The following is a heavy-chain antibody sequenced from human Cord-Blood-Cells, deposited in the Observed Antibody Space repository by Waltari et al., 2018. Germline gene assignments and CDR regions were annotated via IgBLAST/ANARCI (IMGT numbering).Heavy chain of an antibody. CDR1: GYTFTGYY. J-gene: IGHJ4*02. Sequence: QVQLVQSGAAVKKPGASVKVYCKASGYTFTGYYMHWVRPAPGQGLEWMGWINPNSGGTNYAQKFQGRVTMTRDTSISTAYMELSRLRADDTAVYYCAREDCSGGSCYFDYWGQGTLVTVSS. V-gene: IGHV1-2*02. CDR3: AREDCSGGSCYFDY. CDR2: INPNSGGT. D-gene: IGHD2-15*01.